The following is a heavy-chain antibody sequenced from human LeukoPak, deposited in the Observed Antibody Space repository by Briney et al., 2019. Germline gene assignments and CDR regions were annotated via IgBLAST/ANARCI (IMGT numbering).Heavy chain of an antibody. CDR3: AREWKSGGHPFFDY. V-gene: IGHV4-59*01. J-gene: IGHJ4*02. Sequence: SETLSLTCTVSGGSISSYYWSWIRQPPGKGLEWIGYIYYSGSTNYNPSLKSRVTISVDTSKNQFSLKLSSVTAADTAVYYCAREWKSGGHPFFDYWGQGTLVTASA. CDR1: GGSISSYY. CDR2: IYYSGST. D-gene: IGHD1-1*01.